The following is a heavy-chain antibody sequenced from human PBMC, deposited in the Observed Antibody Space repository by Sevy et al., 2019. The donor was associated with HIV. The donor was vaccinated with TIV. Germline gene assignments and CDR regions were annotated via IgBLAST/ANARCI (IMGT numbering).Heavy chain of an antibody. D-gene: IGHD6-13*01. CDR2: ISSSSSYI. J-gene: IGHJ6*03. V-gene: IGHV3-21*01. CDR3: ARGTIAAAGTGYYYYYMDV. CDR1: GFTFSSYS. Sequence: GGSLRLSCAASGFTFSSYSMNWVRQAPGKGLEWVSSISSSSSYIYYADSVKGRFTISRDNAKNSLYLQMNSLRAEDTAVYYSARGTIAAAGTGYYYYYMDVWGKGTTVTVSS.